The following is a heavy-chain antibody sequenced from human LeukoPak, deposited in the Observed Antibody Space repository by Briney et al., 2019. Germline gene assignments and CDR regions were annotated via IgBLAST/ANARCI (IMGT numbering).Heavy chain of an antibody. CDR3: ASPPLSSAMYYAR. CDR1: GYNFSGHY. J-gene: IGHJ4*02. CDR2: IKPSDGDT. Sequence: ASVKVSCKASGYNFSGHYMHWVRQAPGQGLEWMGWIKPSDGDTNYAQNFQGRVTMTRDTSISTAYMELSSLRSDDTAVYYCASPPLSSAMYYARWGQGTLVTVSS. V-gene: IGHV1-2*02. D-gene: IGHD1-26*01.